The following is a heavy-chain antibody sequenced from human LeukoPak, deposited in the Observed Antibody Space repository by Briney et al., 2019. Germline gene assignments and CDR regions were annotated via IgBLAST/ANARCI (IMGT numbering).Heavy chain of an antibody. J-gene: IGHJ4*02. V-gene: IGHV3-21*01. D-gene: IGHD3-10*01. Sequence: PGGSPRLSCAASGFTFSRYSMNWVRQAPGKGLEWVSSISSSSTYIYYADSVKGRFTISRDNAKNSLYLQMNSLRAEDTAVYYCATYGSGSYYYFDYWGQGTLVTVSS. CDR1: GFTFSRYS. CDR2: ISSSSTYI. CDR3: ATYGSGSYYYFDY.